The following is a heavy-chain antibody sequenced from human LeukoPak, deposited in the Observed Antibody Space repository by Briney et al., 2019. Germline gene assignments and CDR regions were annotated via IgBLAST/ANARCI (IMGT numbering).Heavy chain of an antibody. CDR2: MNPDGSTK. D-gene: IGHD5-12*01. CDR3: ARDSGYSAFDH. V-gene: IGHV3-7*05. J-gene: IGHJ4*02. CDR1: GFAFSSSW. Sequence: PGGSLRLSCAASGFAFSSSWMAWVRQAPGKGLEWVANMNPDGSTKNYVDSVRGRFSISRDNAKNSLYLQMNSLRADDTAVYYCARDSGYSAFDHRGQGTLVSVSS.